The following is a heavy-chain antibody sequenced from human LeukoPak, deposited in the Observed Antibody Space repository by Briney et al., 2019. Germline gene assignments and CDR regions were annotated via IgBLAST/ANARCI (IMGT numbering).Heavy chain of an antibody. Sequence: GSLRLSCTASSGYSMNWVRQAPGKGLEWVSVIYSGGSTYYADSVKGRFTISRDNSKNTLYLQMNSLRAEDTAVYYCAKGKGYYYYMDVWGKGTTVTVSS. CDR3: AKGKGYYYYMDV. J-gene: IGHJ6*03. D-gene: IGHD3-10*01. V-gene: IGHV3-53*01. CDR1: SGYS. CDR2: IYSGGST.